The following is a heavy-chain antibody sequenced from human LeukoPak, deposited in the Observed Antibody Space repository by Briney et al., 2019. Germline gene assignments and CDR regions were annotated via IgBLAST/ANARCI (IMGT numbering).Heavy chain of an antibody. CDR2: IRYDGSNK. CDR1: GFTFSSYG. Sequence: PGGSLRLSCAASGFTFSSYGMHWVRQAPGKGLEWVAFIRYDGSNKYYADSVKGRFTISRDNSKNTLYLQMNSLRAKDTAVYYCAIRVSGSGSYPLDYWGQGTLVTVSS. D-gene: IGHD3-10*01. J-gene: IGHJ4*02. V-gene: IGHV3-30*02. CDR3: AIRVSGSGSYPLDY.